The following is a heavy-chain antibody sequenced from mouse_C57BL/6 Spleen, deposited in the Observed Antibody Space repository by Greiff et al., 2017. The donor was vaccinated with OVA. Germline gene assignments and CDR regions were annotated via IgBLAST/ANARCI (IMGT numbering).Heavy chain of an antibody. CDR1: GYSITSGYY. V-gene: IGHV3-6*01. CDR3: ARGGVYYDYDWFAY. Sequence: EVKLQESGPGLVKPSQSLSLTCSVTGYSITSGYYWNWIRQFPGNKLEWMGYISYDGSNNYNPSLKNRISITRDTSKNQFFLKLNSVTTEDTATYYCARGGVYYDYDWFAYWGQGTLVTVSA. D-gene: IGHD2-4*01. CDR2: ISYDGSN. J-gene: IGHJ3*01.